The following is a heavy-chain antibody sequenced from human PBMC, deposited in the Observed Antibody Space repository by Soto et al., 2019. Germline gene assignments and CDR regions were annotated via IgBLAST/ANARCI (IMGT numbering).Heavy chain of an antibody. CDR3: TRDLTGYAMDV. V-gene: IGHV3-48*03. D-gene: IGHD2-2*01. Sequence: PGASLKLSCAASGFTFSSHSMNWVRQAPGKGLEWVSYISLNLQTIYYADSVKGRFTISRDNAKNSLYLQMDALRAEDTAVYYCTRDLTGYAMDVWGQGTTVTVSS. CDR2: ISLNLQTI. J-gene: IGHJ6*02. CDR1: GFTFSSHS.